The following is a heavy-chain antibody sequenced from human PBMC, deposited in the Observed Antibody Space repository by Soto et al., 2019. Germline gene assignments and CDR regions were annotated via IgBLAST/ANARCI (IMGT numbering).Heavy chain of an antibody. Sequence: PSETLSLTCTVSGGSISSYYWSWIRQPPGKGLEWIGYIYYSGSTNYNPSLKSRVTISVDTSKNQFSLKLSSVTAADTAVYYCARHRDYPFGYWGQGTLVTVSS. D-gene: IGHD4-17*01. CDR3: ARHRDYPFGY. V-gene: IGHV4-59*08. J-gene: IGHJ4*02. CDR1: GGSISSYY. CDR2: IYYSGST.